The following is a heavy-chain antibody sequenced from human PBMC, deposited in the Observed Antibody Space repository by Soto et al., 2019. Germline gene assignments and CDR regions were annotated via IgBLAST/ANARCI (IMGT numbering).Heavy chain of an antibody. CDR1: GFTFSNYA. CDR3: ARTRSAWSDFHYYSLDV. CDR2: ISGSGVRT. D-gene: IGHD1-26*01. Sequence: GGSLRLSCAASGFTFSNYAMSWVRQAPGKGLEWVSTISGSGVRTYYADSVKGRFTLSRDNSKNTLYLQMNSLSAEDTAVYYCARTRSAWSDFHYYSLDVWGQGTTVTVSS. V-gene: IGHV3-23*01. J-gene: IGHJ6*02.